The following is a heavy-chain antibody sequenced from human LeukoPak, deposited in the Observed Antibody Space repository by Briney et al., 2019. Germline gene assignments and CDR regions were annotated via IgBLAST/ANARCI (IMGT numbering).Heavy chain of an antibody. CDR3: AKDGFSSSWYNWFAS. V-gene: IGHV3-23*01. D-gene: IGHD6-13*01. CDR2: IIGSGRST. CDR1: GFTFSNYA. J-gene: IGHJ5*01. Sequence: GGSLRLSCAAAGFTFSNYAMSWVRPAPGEGLEWVSAIIGSGRSTYYADSVKGRFTISIDNAKNTLYLQMNSLRAEDTALYYCAKDGFSSSWYNWFASWGQGTLVTVSS.